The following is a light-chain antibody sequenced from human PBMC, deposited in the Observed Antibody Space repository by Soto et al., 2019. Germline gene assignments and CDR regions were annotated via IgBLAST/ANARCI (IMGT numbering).Light chain of an antibody. V-gene: IGKV2-28*01. CDR2: LAS. J-gene: IGKJ1*01. CDR1: HSLLHSDGKNY. Sequence: IVMTQSPLSLPVTPGEPAYISCWSSHSLLHSDGKNYLDWYLQKPGQSPQFLISLASNQASGEHDRCIGSGPGRYFTLKISRVEAEEVRDYYCRQAGRAPRTLCQGTNVEIK. CDR3: RQAGRAPRT.